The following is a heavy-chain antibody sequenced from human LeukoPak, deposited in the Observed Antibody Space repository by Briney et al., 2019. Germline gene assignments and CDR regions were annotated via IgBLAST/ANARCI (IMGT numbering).Heavy chain of an antibody. D-gene: IGHD6-19*01. CDR3: ARDRGSGWYEIDY. Sequence: SGGSLRLSCAASGFTFSSYSMNWVRQAPGKGLEWVSSISTSSTYIYYADSVKGRFTISRDNAKNSLYLQMNSLRAEDTAVYYCARDRGSGWYEIDYWGQGTLVTVSS. J-gene: IGHJ4*02. CDR2: ISTSSTYI. V-gene: IGHV3-21*01. CDR1: GFTFSSYS.